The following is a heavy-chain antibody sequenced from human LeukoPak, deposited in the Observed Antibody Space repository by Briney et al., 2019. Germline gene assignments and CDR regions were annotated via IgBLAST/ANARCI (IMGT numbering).Heavy chain of an antibody. CDR1: GFTVSSNY. CDR3: ARKVEMATTYGRDY. J-gene: IGHJ4*02. CDR2: ISSSSSYI. V-gene: IGHV3-21*01. D-gene: IGHD5-24*01. Sequence: GGSLRLSCAASGFTVSSNYMSWVRQAPGKGLEWVSSISSSSSYIYYADSVKGRFTISRDNAKNSLYLQMNSLRAEDTAVYYCARKVEMATTYGRDYWGQGTLVTVSS.